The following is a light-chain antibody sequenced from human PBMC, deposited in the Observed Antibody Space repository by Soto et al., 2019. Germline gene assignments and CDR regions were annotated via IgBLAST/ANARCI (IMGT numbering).Light chain of an antibody. Sequence: EIVLTQSPGTLSLSPGERATLSCRASQTVTSNYLAWYQRKPGQAPRLLIYGASSRATDIPGRFSGSGSGTDFTLTITRLAPEDFAVYFCQQYAGSPSTFGQGTKVEIK. CDR3: QQYAGSPST. CDR1: QTVTSNY. J-gene: IGKJ1*01. CDR2: GAS. V-gene: IGKV3-20*01.